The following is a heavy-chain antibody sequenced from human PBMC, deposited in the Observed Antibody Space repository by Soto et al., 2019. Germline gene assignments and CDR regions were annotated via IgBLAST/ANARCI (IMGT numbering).Heavy chain of an antibody. J-gene: IGHJ6*03. CDR1: GGSFSGYY. CDR3: ARGGVAAAGLYYYYYMDV. Sequence: SETLSLTCAVYGGSFSGYYWSWIRQPPGKGLEWIGEINHSGSTNYNPSLKSRVTISVDTSKNQFSLKLSSVTAADTAVYYCARGGVAAAGLYYYYYMDVWGKGTTVTVSS. CDR2: INHSGST. D-gene: IGHD6-13*01. V-gene: IGHV4-34*01.